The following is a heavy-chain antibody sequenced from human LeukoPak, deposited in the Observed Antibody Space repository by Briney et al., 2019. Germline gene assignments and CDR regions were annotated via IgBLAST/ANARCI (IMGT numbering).Heavy chain of an antibody. D-gene: IGHD3-10*01. CDR2: ISAYNGNT. Sequence: ASVKVSCKASGYTFTSYGISWVRQAPGQGLEWMGWISAYNGNTNYAQKLQGRVTMTTDTSTSTAYMELSSLRSEDTAVYYCARDKRSYYGSGSYNYWGQGTLVTVSS. J-gene: IGHJ4*02. CDR1: GYTFTSYG. CDR3: ARDKRSYYGSGSYNY. V-gene: IGHV1-18*01.